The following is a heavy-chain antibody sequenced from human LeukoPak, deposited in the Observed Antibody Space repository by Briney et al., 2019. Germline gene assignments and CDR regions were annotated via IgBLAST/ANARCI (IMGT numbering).Heavy chain of an antibody. CDR2: SDPEDGEK. Sequence: GASVKVSCKVSGYTLTKLSMHWVRQSPGKGLEWMGGSDPEDGEKIYAQKFQGRVTMTEDTSTDTAYMELSGLRSEDTAVYYCATTKVVLTLPKYHYYMDLWGKGTPVTVSS. D-gene: IGHD4-11*01. CDR3: ATTKVVLTLPKYHYYMDL. CDR1: GYTLTKLS. V-gene: IGHV1-24*01. J-gene: IGHJ6*03.